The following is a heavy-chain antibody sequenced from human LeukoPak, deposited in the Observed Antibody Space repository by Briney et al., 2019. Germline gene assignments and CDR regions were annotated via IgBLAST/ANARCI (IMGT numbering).Heavy chain of an antibody. Sequence: KPGESLKISCKGSGYSFTSYWIGWVRQMPGKGLEWMGIIYPGDSDTRYSPSFQGQVTISADKSISTAYLQWSSLKASDTAMYYCARQGGCSSTSCYSNWFDPWGQGTLVTVSS. V-gene: IGHV5-51*01. CDR2: IYPGDSDT. D-gene: IGHD2-2*01. CDR1: GYSFTSYW. J-gene: IGHJ5*02. CDR3: ARQGGCSSTSCYSNWFDP.